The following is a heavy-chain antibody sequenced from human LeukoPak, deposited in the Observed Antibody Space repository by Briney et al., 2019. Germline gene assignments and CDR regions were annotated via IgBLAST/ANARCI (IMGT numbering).Heavy chain of an antibody. CDR2: INHGAST. CDR1: RGSLSGYY. J-gene: IGHJ4*02. Sequence: LGALSLTCAVYRGSLSGYYWRAMRPPPGKGVGWVGEINHGASTNNNPTLNNRVTISVGTSNNQFSLKMSSVTAANTAVYDCARGVKYSSSWYGDTQKFDYWGQGTLVTVSS. CDR3: ARGVKYSSSWYGDTQKFDY. V-gene: IGHV4-34*01. D-gene: IGHD6-13*01.